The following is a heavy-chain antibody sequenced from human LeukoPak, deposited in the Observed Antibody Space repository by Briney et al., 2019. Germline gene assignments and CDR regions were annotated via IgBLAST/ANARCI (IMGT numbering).Heavy chain of an antibody. V-gene: IGHV4-34*01. CDR3: ARGPETDYYDSSGWDNWFDP. CDR1: GGSISSYY. J-gene: IGHJ5*02. CDR2: INHSGST. Sequence: SETLSLTCTVSGGSISSYYWSWVRQPPGKGLEWIGEINHSGSTNYNPSLKSRVTISVDTSKNQFSLKLSSVTAADTAVYYCARGPETDYYDSSGWDNWFDPWGQGTLVTVSS. D-gene: IGHD3-22*01.